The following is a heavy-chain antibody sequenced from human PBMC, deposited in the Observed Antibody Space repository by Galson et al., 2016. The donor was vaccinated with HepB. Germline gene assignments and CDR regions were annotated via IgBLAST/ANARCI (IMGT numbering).Heavy chain of an antibody. D-gene: IGHD1-26*01. Sequence: LVKPTQTLTLTCTFSGFSLTTTGVGVGWIRQPPGKALEWLALIYWDDDKRYSTPLKSRLTITKHTSKNQVVLTLTDIDPVDTGTYFCARYLDPMFDYWGQGILLTVSS. V-gene: IGHV2-5*02. CDR1: GFSLTTTGVG. CDR2: IYWDDDK. J-gene: IGHJ4*02. CDR3: ARYLDPMFDY.